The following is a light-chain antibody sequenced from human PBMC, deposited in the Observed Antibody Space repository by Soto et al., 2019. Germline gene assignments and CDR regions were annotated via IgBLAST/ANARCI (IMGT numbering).Light chain of an antibody. Sequence: ENVLKKSPGTLSLSPEERATLSCRASQSVPSKYLAWYQQNPGQAPRLLIYGASNRATGIPDKFSGSGSGTDFTLTISSLEPEDFAVYYCQHRSNWPLTFGGGTKVDIK. CDR3: QHRSNWPLT. J-gene: IGKJ4*01. V-gene: IGKV3D-20*02. CDR1: QSVPSKY. CDR2: GAS.